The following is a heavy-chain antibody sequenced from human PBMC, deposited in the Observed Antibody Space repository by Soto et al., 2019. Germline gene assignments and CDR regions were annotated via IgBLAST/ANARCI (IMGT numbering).Heavy chain of an antibody. V-gene: IGHV4-59*08. J-gene: IGHJ5*02. Sequence: SETLSLTCTVSGGPISSYYWSWIRQSPGKGLEWIGYIYYTGSTNYNPSLRSRVTISLDTSKNQFSLKLSSVTAADTAVYYCAVHLGYCDTTICSPYKWLDPWGQGTLVTVSS. D-gene: IGHD2-2*01. CDR1: GGPISSYY. CDR2: IYYTGST. CDR3: AVHLGYCDTTICSPYKWLDP.